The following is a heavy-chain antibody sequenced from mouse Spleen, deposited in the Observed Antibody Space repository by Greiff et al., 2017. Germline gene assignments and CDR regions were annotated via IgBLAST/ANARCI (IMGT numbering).Heavy chain of an antibody. CDR2: IWGGGST. V-gene: IGHV2-6*01. CDR1: GFSLTSYG. D-gene: IGHD4-1*01. J-gene: IGHJ3*01. Sequence: VQLQQSGPGLVAPSQSLSITCTVSGFSLTSYGVDWVRQSPGKGLEWLGVIWGGGSTNYNSALKSRLSISKDNSKSQVFLKMNSLQTDDTAMYYCASASGTRAWFAYWGQGTLVTVSA. CDR3: ASASGTRAWFAY.